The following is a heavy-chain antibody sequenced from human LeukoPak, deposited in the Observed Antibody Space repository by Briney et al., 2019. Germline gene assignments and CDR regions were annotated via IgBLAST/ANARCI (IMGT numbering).Heavy chain of an antibody. D-gene: IGHD3-22*01. CDR1: GFTFSSYA. J-gene: IGHJ4*02. CDR2: ISGSGGST. Sequence: SGGSLRLSCAASGFTFSSYAMSWVRQAPGKGLEWVSAISGSGGSTYYADSVKGRFTISRDNSKNTLYLQMNSLRAEDTAVYYCAKDTEDSSGYDYFDYWGQGTLVTVSS. CDR3: AKDTEDSSGYDYFDY. V-gene: IGHV3-23*01.